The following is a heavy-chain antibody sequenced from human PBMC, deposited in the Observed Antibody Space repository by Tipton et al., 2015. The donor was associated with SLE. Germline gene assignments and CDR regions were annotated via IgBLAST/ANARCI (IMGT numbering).Heavy chain of an antibody. CDR2: ISSSSSYI. V-gene: IGHV3-21*01. Sequence: GSLRLSCEASGFTFSRHWMSWVRLAPGKGLEWVSSISSSSSYIYYADSVKGRFTISRDNAKNSLYLQMNSLRAEDTAVYYCARDLPDYYDSSGYRGFDIWGQGTMVTVSS. CDR3: ARDLPDYYDSSGYRGFDI. D-gene: IGHD3-22*01. CDR1: GFTFSRHW. J-gene: IGHJ3*02.